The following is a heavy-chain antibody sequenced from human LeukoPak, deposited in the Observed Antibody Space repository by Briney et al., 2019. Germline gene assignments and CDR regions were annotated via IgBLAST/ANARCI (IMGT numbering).Heavy chain of an antibody. CDR3: SKKGQNEDYGKPD. J-gene: IGHJ4*02. CDR1: GFTFSRYA. Sequence: PGGSLRLSCAASGFTFSRYAVIWVRQAPGKGLECVASISRNSGDYTLYAASVKGRFTISRDNSRSTLYLQMNSLRAEDTAVYYCSKKGQNEDYGKPDWGQGTLVTVSS. D-gene: IGHD4-17*01. CDR2: ISRNSGDYT. V-gene: IGHV3-23*01.